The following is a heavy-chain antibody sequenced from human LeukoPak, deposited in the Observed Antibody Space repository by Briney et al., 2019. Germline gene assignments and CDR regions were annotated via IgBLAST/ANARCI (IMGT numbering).Heavy chain of an antibody. CDR1: GGSISSSSYY. CDR2: IYYSGST. J-gene: IGHJ6*03. Sequence: SETLSLTCTVSGGSISSSSYYWGWIRQPPGKGLEWIGSIYYSGSTYYNPSLKSRVTISVDTSKNQFSLKLSSVTAADTAVYYCVRQHKSYYMDVWGKGTTVTVSS. V-gene: IGHV4-39*01. CDR3: VRQHKSYYMDV.